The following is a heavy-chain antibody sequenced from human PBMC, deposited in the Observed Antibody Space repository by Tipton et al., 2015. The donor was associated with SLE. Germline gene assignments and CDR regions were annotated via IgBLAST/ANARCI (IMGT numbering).Heavy chain of an antibody. CDR1: GYSFPDYW. CDR3: TKHGDNFRYSY. Sequence: QLVQSGGEVKKAGESLKISCKGFGYSFPDYWIGWVRQMPGKGLEWMGIIYPRDSDTRYSPSFKGQVTISVDKSISTAYLQWSSLKASDTAMYYCTKHGDNFRYSYWGQGTLVTVSS. J-gene: IGHJ4*02. D-gene: IGHD5-18*01. CDR2: IYPRDSDT. V-gene: IGHV5-51*01.